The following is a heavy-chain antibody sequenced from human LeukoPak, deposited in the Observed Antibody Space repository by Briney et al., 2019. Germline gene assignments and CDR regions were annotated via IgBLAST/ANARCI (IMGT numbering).Heavy chain of an antibody. V-gene: IGHV1-24*01. J-gene: IGHJ4*02. CDR1: EYTLTELH. D-gene: IGHD1-26*01. CDR3: AADRKIVGTTSAYIY. CDR2: FGPDHTES. Sequence: ASVKASCRVPEYTLTELHMYWVRQAPGKGLEWMGGFGPDHTESIYAQKFQGRVTMTEDATTDTAYMELRNLKSDDTAVYFCAADRKIVGTTSAYIYWGQGTLVTVSS.